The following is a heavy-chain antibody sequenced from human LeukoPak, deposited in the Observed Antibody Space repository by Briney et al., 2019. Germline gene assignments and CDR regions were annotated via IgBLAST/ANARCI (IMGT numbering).Heavy chain of an antibody. CDR3: ARDLSTSATWELDF. D-gene: IGHD6-25*01. J-gene: IGHJ4*02. V-gene: IGHV1-2*02. Sequence: GASVKVSCKASGFTFTGYLIHWVRQAPGQGLEYMGWINPNSGGTNYAQKFQDRLTMTRDTSTSTASLELSSLRSDDTAVYYRARDLSTSATWELDFWGQGTLVTVSS. CDR1: GFTFTGYL. CDR2: INPNSGGT.